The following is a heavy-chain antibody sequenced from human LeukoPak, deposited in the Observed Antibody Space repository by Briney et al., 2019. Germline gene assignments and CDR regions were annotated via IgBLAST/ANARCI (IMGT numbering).Heavy chain of an antibody. V-gene: IGHV4-4*07. Sequence: SETLSLTCAVSGGSVSSYYWSWIRQPAGKGLEWIGRIYSSGSTNYNPSLKSRVTMSVDTSKNQFSLKVNSVTAADTAVYYCARESRRSYCNEYWGQGALVTVSS. CDR3: ARESRRSYCNEY. D-gene: IGHD3-10*01. J-gene: IGHJ4*02. CDR1: GGSVSSYY. CDR2: IYSSGST.